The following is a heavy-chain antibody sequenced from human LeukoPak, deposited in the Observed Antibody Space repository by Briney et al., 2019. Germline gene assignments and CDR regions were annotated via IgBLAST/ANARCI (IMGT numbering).Heavy chain of an antibody. CDR1: GGSISSYY. CDR2: INHSGST. CDR3: ASGGLVVRRGFDY. J-gene: IGHJ4*02. D-gene: IGHD2-15*01. Sequence: SETPSLTCSVSGGSISSYYWSWIRQPPGKGLEWIGEINHSGSTNYNPSLKSRVTISVDTSKNQFSLKLSSVTAADTAVYYCASGGLVVRRGFDYWGQGTLVTVSS. V-gene: IGHV4-34*01.